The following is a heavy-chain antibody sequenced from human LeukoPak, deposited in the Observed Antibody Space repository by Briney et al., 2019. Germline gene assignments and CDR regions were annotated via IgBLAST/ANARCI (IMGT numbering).Heavy chain of an antibody. V-gene: IGHV3-30-3*01. CDR1: GFTFSSYA. J-gene: IGHJ3*02. CDR3: ARSYYGGPHGTFDI. D-gene: IGHD4-23*01. Sequence: GGSLRLSCAASGFTFSSYAMRWVRQAPGKGLEWVAVISYDGSNKYYADSVKGRFTISRDNSKNTLYLQMNSLRAEDTAVYYCARSYYGGPHGTFDIWGQGTMVTVSS. CDR2: ISYDGSNK.